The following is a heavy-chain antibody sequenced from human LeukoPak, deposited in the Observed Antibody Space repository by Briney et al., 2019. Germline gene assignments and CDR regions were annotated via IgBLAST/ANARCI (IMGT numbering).Heavy chain of an antibody. D-gene: IGHD3-22*01. CDR3: ATSDDSSGSD. Sequence: GGSLRLSCAASGFTFSGYWMSWVRQAPGKGLEWVANINLDGSVRHYVDSARGRFTISRDNAKNSLYLQMNSLRAEDTALYYCATSDDSSGSDWGQGALVTVSS. CDR1: GFTFSGYW. V-gene: IGHV3-7*01. J-gene: IGHJ4*02. CDR2: INLDGSVR.